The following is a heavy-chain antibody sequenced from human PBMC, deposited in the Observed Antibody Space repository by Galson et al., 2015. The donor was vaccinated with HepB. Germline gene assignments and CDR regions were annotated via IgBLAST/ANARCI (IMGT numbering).Heavy chain of an antibody. V-gene: IGHV1-18*04. J-gene: IGHJ6*02. D-gene: IGHD2-2*01. Sequence: SCKASGYTFTSYGISWVRQAPGQGLEWMGWISAYNGNTNYAQKLQGRVTMTTDTSTSTAYMELRSLRSDDTAVYYCARDIVVVPAAILYGMDVWGQGTTVTVSS. CDR3: ARDIVVVPAAILYGMDV. CDR1: GYTFTSYG. CDR2: ISAYNGNT.